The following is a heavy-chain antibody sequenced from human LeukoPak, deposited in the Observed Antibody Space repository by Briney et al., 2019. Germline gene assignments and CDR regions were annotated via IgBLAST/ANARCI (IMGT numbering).Heavy chain of an antibody. CDR2: ISRSNRYT. Sequence: GGSLRLSCAASGFTFSDYHMSWIRQAPGKGLEWVSYISRSNRYTNYADSVKGRFTISRDNAKNSPYLQMNSLRAEDTAVYYCARGGGGQPADYWGQGTLVTVSS. CDR1: GFTFSDYH. D-gene: IGHD2-2*01. J-gene: IGHJ4*02. CDR3: ARGGGGQPADY. V-gene: IGHV3-11*06.